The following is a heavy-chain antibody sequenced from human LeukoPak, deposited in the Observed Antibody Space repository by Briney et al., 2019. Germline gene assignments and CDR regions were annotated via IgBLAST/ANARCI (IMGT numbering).Heavy chain of an antibody. CDR1: AFTLYAYN. CDR2: ISYTGTYI. V-gene: IGHV3-21*04. CDR3: VRDRGTYRPIDY. J-gene: IGHJ4*02. Sequence: GGSLRLSCAASAFTLYAYNMNWLRPAPGKGLEWVSSISYTGTYIYYADSVKGRFTINRYNAQNSLYLQMNSLRAEDTAIYYCVRDRGTYRPIDYWGQGTLVTVSS. D-gene: IGHD1-26*01.